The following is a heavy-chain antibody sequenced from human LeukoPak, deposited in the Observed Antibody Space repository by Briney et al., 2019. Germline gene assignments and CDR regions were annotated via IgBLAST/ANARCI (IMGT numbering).Heavy chain of an antibody. J-gene: IGHJ4*02. CDR1: GFTFSRSA. D-gene: IGHD6-13*01. CDR3: ARGPGYGSSWYFDY. CDR2: VTGNGAST. V-gene: IGHV3-23*01. Sequence: GGSLRLSCAASGFTFSRSAMSWVRQAPGKGLEWVSSVTGNGASTYYADSVKGHFTISRDNSKNTLYLQMNSLRAEDTALYYCARGPGYGSSWYFDYWGQGTLVTVSS.